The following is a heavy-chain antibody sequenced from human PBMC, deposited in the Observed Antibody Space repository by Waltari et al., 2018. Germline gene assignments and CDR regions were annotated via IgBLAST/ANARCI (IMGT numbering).Heavy chain of an antibody. CDR1: GLKLSNYF. J-gene: IGHJ4*02. Sequence: DVQVVESGGGLVRPGGSLRLSCLGSGLKLSNYFIHWVRQPPGKGPVWVARINNDGSIINYADSVKGRFTISRDNAKSTVYLQMNNLRGEDTALYYCLNYDFDSWGQGTLVTVSS. D-gene: IGHD1-7*01. CDR2: INNDGSII. V-gene: IGHV3-74*01. CDR3: LNYDFDS.